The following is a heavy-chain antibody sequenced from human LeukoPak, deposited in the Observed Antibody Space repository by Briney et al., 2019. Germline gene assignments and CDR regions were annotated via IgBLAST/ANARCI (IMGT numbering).Heavy chain of an antibody. CDR3: AKEKGIYCSSIDCSPGMDV. Sequence: QAGGSLRLSCAASGFTFSNYGMHWVRQAPGKGLEWVAVISYDGSNKYYADSVKGRFTFSRDNSKNTLYLQMSSLRAEDTAVYYCAKEKGIYCSSIDCSPGMDVWGQGTTVTVSS. CDR2: ISYDGSNK. CDR1: GFTFSNYG. J-gene: IGHJ6*02. D-gene: IGHD2-2*01. V-gene: IGHV3-30*18.